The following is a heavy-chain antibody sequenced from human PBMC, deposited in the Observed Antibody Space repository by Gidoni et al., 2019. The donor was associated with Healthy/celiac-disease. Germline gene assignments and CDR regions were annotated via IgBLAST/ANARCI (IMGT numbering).Heavy chain of an antibody. Sequence: QLQLQESGPGLVKPSETLSLTCTVSGGSISSSSYYWGWIRQPPGKGLEWIGSIYYSGSTYYNPSLKSRVTISVDTSKNQFSLKLSSVTAADTAVYYCARTPIVVVVAATWGFDYWGQGTLVTVSS. CDR3: ARTPIVVVVAATWGFDY. CDR1: GGSISSSSYY. V-gene: IGHV4-39*01. D-gene: IGHD2-15*01. J-gene: IGHJ4*02. CDR2: IYYSGST.